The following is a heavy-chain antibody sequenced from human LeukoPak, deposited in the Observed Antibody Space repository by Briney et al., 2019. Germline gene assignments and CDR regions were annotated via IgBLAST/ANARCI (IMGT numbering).Heavy chain of an antibody. CDR1: GFTFSSYG. CDR3: ARGPYYYGSGSWGILDY. V-gene: IGHV3-33*01. D-gene: IGHD3-10*01. J-gene: IGHJ4*02. CDR2: IWYDGSNK. Sequence: PGGSLRLSCAASGFTFSSYGMHWVRQAPGKGLEWVAVIWYDGSNKYYADSVKGRFTISRDNSKNTLYLQMNSLRAEDTAVNYCARGPYYYGSGSWGILDYWGQGTLVTVSS.